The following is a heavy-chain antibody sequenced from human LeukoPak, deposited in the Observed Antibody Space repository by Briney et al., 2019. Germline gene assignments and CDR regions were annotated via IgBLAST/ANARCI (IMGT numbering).Heavy chain of an antibody. CDR2: IIPIFGTA. D-gene: IGHD2-2*02. CDR1: GYTFTSYD. J-gene: IGHJ5*02. CDR3: ARGSYCSSTSCYTSWFDP. V-gene: IGHV1-69*06. Sequence: ASVKVSCKASGYTFTSYDINWVRQATGQGLEWMGGIIPIFGTANYAQKFQGRVTITADKSTSTAYMELSSLRSEDTAVYYCARGSYCSSTSCYTSWFDPWGQGTLVTVSS.